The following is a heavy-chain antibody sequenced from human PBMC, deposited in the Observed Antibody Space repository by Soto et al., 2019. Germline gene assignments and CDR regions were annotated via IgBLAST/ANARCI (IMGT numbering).Heavy chain of an antibody. Sequence: ASVKVSCKASGGTFSSYAISWVRQAPGQGLEWMGGIIPIFGTANYAQKFQGRVTITAGESTSTAYMELSSLRSEDTAVYYCARDLIFRAVAGPRYYYYGMDVWGQGTTVTVSS. CDR2: IIPIFGTA. D-gene: IGHD6-19*01. J-gene: IGHJ6*02. V-gene: IGHV1-69*13. CDR1: GGTFSSYA. CDR3: ARDLIFRAVAGPRYYYYGMDV.